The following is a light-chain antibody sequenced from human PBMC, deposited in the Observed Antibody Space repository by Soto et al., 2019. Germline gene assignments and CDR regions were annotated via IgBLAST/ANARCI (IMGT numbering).Light chain of an antibody. V-gene: IGKV1-9*01. Sequence: DIHRTKYESTRSGAGGDRVAITCRASQGIKSFLAWFQQKPGKAPNLLISAASTLQSGVPSRFSGSGSGTEFTLTISGLQPEDVATYYCQQLNSYPLTFGGGTKVDIK. CDR3: QQLNSYPLT. CDR2: AAS. CDR1: QGIKSF. J-gene: IGKJ4*01.